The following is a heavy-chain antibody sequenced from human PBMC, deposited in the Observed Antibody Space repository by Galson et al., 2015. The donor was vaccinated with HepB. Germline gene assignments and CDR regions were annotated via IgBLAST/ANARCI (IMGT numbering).Heavy chain of an antibody. D-gene: IGHD3-10*01. J-gene: IGHJ4*02. Sequence: SVKVSCKASGYTFTDYCIHWVRQAPGQGLEWMGRINSKSGGTDYEQNFQGRVTMTRDPSFSTVYMDLTRLTSDDTAVYFCARESSSTSSYFDYWGQGTLVTVSS. CDR1: GYTFTDYC. CDR2: INSKSGGT. CDR3: ARESSSTSSYFDY. V-gene: IGHV1-2*06.